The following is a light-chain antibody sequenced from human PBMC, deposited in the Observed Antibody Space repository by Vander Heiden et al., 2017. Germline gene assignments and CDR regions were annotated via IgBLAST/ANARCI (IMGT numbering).Light chain of an antibody. V-gene: IGKV1-39*01. CDR1: QSINIY. J-gene: IGKJ4*01. CDR3: QQRHFSAPT. Sequence: DIQMTQAPSSLSDPVGDRVTISCRASQSINIYLNCYHQRPGKAPKLLISGASILDSGVPSRFIGSGSGTDFTLTISSLEPEDFGTYYCQQRHFSAPTFGGGTKVEIK. CDR2: GAS.